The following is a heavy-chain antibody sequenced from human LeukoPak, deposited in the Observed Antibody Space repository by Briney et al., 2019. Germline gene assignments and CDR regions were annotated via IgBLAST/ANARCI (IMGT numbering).Heavy chain of an antibody. CDR3: GRGGWGAGDYYYYYGMDV. J-gene: IGHJ6*02. V-gene: IGHV3-21*01. D-gene: IGHD3-16*01. CDR1: GFTFSSYS. Sequence: PGGSLRLSCAASGFTFSSYSMNWVRQAPGKGLEWVSSISSSSSYIYYADSVKGRFTISRDNAKNSLYLQMNSLRAEDTAVYYWGRGGWGAGDYYYYYGMDVWGQGTTVTVSS. CDR2: ISSSSSYI.